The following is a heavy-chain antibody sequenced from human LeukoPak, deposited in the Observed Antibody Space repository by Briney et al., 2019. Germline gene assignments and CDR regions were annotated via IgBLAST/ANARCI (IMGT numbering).Heavy chain of an antibody. J-gene: IGHJ4*02. D-gene: IGHD2-2*02. CDR2: IIPILGIA. CDR3: ARDRGYCSSTSCYNNDY. CDR1: GGTFSSYA. V-gene: IGHV1-69*04. Sequence: ASVKVSCKASGGTFSSYAISWVRQAPGQGLEWMGRIIPILGIANYAQKFQGRVTITADKSTSTAYMELSRLRSDDTAVYYCARDRGYCSSTSCYNNDYWGQGTLVTVSS.